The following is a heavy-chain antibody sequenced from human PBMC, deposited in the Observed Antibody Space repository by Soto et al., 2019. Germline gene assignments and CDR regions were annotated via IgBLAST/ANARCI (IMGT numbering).Heavy chain of an antibody. V-gene: IGHV1-3*01. J-gene: IGHJ5*02. CDR2: INAGNGNT. D-gene: IGHD2-2*01. CDR1: GYTFTSYA. CDR3: ARERVVVSAATPHWFDP. Sequence: ASVKVSCKASGYTFTSYAMHWVRQAPGQRLEWMGWINAGNGNTKYSQKFQGRVTITRDTSASTAYMELSSLRSEDTAVYYCARERVVVSAATPHWFDPWGQGTLVTVSS.